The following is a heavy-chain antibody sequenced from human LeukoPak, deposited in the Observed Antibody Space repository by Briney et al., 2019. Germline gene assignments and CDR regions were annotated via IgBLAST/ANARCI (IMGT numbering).Heavy chain of an antibody. CDR2: INHSGST. CDR3: ARAHYYDSSGYYEDAFDI. J-gene: IGHJ3*02. V-gene: IGHV4-34*01. D-gene: IGHD3-22*01. CDR1: GGSFSGYY. Sequence: PSETLSLTCAVYGGSFSGYYWSWIRQPPGKGLEWIGEINHSGSTNHNPSLKSRVTISVDTSKNQFSLKLSSVAAADTAVYYCARAHYYDSSGYYEDAFDIWGQGTMVTVSS.